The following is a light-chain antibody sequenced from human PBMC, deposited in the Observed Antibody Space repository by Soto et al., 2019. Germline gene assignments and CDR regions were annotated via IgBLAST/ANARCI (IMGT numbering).Light chain of an antibody. Sequence: QPVLTQPPSVSGAPGQRVTISCTGSSSNIGAGYDVHWYQQLPGTAPKLLIHGNSNRPSGVPDRFSGSKSGTSASLAITGLQAEDEADYYCQSYDSSLSGLVVFGGGTQLTVL. V-gene: IGLV1-40*01. CDR3: QSYDSSLSGLVV. CDR1: SSNIGAGYD. J-gene: IGLJ2*01. CDR2: GNS.